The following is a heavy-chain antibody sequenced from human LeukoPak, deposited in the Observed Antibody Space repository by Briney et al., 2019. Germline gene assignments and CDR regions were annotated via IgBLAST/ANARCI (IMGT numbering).Heavy chain of an antibody. J-gene: IGHJ4*02. CDR1: GFTFNDYA. CDR3: AKVSASSWLGAFDI. V-gene: IGHV3-43*02. CDR2: ISGDGGST. Sequence: GGSLRLSCAASGFTFNDYALHWVRQAPGKGLEWVSLISGDGGSTYYADSVKGRFTISRDNSKNSLYLQMNSLRTEDTALYYCAKVSASSWLGAFDIWGQGTLVTVSS. D-gene: IGHD6-13*01.